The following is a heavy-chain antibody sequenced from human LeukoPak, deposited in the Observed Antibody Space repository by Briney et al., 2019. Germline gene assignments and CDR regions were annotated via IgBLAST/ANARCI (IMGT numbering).Heavy chain of an antibody. CDR3: AREYYYDSSGYLDY. J-gene: IGHJ4*02. V-gene: IGHV1-2*02. CDR1: GYTFTGYY. Sequence: ASVKVSCKASGYTFTGYYMHWVRQAPGQGLEWMGWINPNSGGTNYAQKFQGRATMTRDTSISTAYMELSRLRSDDTAVYYCAREYYYDSSGYLDYWGQGTLVTVSS. D-gene: IGHD3-22*01. CDR2: INPNSGGT.